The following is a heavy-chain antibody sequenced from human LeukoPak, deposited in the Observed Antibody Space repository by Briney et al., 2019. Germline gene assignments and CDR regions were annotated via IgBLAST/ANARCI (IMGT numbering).Heavy chain of an antibody. V-gene: IGHV1-3*01. D-gene: IGHD3-10*01. J-gene: IGHJ5*02. CDR3: ARGSNYYGSGNYYAFDP. Sequence: ASVKVSCKASGYTFTSYAMHWVRQAPGQRLEWMGWINAGNGNTKYSQKFQGRVTITRDTSTSTAYMELRSLRSDDTAVYYCARGSNYYGSGNYYAFDPWGQGTLVTVSS. CDR1: GYTFTSYA. CDR2: INAGNGNT.